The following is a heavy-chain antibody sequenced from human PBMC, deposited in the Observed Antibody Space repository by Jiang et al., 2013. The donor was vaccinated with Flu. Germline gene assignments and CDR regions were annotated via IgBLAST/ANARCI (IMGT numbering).Heavy chain of an antibody. CDR1: GGSISSGGYY. Sequence: PGLVKPSETLSLTCTVSGGSISSGGYYWSWIRQHPGKGLEWIGYIYYSGSTYYNPSLKSRVTISVDTSKNQFSLKLSSVTAADTAVYYCARGGGVRDSSGYLREYYFDYWGQGTLVTVSS. J-gene: IGHJ4*02. CDR3: ARGGGVRDSSGYLREYYFDY. D-gene: IGHD3-22*01. V-gene: IGHV4-31*03. CDR2: IYYSGST.